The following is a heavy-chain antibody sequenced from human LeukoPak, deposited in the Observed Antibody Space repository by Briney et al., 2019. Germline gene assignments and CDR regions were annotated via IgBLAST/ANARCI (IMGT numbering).Heavy chain of an antibody. CDR2: IYYRGST. V-gene: IGHV4-59*01. CDR1: GGSINNYY. D-gene: IGHD4-17*01. CDR3: ARGGDYGDLRYFDY. J-gene: IGHJ4*02. Sequence: PSETLSLTCTVSGGSINNYYWSWIRQPPGKGREWIGYIYYRGSTNYNPSLKSRVTFSVDTSKNQFSLKLNSVTAADTAVYYCARGGDYGDLRYFDYWGQGTLVTVSS.